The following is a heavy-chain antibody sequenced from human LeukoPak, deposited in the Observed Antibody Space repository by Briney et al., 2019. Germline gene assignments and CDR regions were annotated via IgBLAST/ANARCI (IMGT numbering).Heavy chain of an antibody. D-gene: IGHD1-20*01. J-gene: IGHJ4*02. CDR3: ARDRLYGITGTPILYYFDY. V-gene: IGHV3-30-3*01. CDR2: ISYDGSNK. CDR1: GFTFSSYA. Sequence: PGGSLRLSCAASGFTFSSYAMHWVRQAPGKGLEWVAVISYDGSNKYYADSVKGRFTISRDNSKNTLYLQMNSLRAEDTAVYYCARDRLYGITGTPILYYFDYWGQGTLVTVSS.